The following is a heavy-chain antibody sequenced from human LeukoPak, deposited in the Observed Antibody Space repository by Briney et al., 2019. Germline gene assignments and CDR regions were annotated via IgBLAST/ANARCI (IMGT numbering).Heavy chain of an antibody. CDR1: EYTFTNYW. V-gene: IGHV5-51*01. J-gene: IGHJ4*02. Sequence: GESLKISCKGSEYTFTNYWIGWVRQMPGKGLEWMGIIYPGDSDTRYSPSFQGQVTISADRSISTAYLQWSSLKASDTAMYYCARQDKEMATTFDYWGQGTLVTVSS. CDR3: ARQDKEMATTFDY. CDR2: IYPGDSDT. D-gene: IGHD5-24*01.